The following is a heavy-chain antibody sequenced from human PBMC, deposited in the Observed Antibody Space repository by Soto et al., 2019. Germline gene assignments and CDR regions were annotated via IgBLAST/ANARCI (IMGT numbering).Heavy chain of an antibody. J-gene: IGHJ6*01. Sequence: LSLTCTFSCGAIIAGGHAWIGIRQPPGKGLEWIGYIYHGGSSYHNPSLKSRVTMSVDKSKNQFSLELSSVTDADTAVYYCAGSCSGTSPWGAMDVWGQGTTVTFSS. CDR1: CGAIIAGGHA. CDR3: AGSCSGTSPWGAMDV. V-gene: IGHV4-30-2*01. D-gene: IGHD2-2*01. CDR2: IYHGGSS.